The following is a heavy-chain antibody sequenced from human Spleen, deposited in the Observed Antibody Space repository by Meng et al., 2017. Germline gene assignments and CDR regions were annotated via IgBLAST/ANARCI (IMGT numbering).Heavy chain of an antibody. CDR2: IYYSGTT. J-gene: IGHJ4*02. CDR3: GKRPSTLIVVG. D-gene: IGHD3-22*01. Sequence: SETLSLTCSISGGSISSSYWRWIRQAPGKGLECVGFIYYSGTTNYNPSLKSRVSMSADRTKNQIDLKLNSVTAADAAVYYCGKRPSTLIVVGWGQGMLVTVSS. CDR1: GGSISSSY. V-gene: IGHV4-59*03.